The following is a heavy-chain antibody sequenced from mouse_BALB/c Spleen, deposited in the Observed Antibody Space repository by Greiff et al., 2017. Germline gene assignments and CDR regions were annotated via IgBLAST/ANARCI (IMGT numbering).Heavy chain of an antibody. V-gene: IGHV14-1*02. CDR3: ARITTGAY. CDR1: GFNIKDYY. D-gene: IGHD1-2*01. CDR2: IDPENGNT. Sequence: VQLKQSGAELVRPGALVKLSCKASGFNIKDYYMHWVKQRPEQGLEWIGWIDPENGNTIYDPKFQGKASITADTSSNTAYLQLSSLTSEDTAVYYCARITTGAYWGQGTLVTVSA. J-gene: IGHJ3*01.